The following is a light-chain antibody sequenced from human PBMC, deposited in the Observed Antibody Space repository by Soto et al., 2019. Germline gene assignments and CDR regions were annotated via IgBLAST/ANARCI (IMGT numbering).Light chain of an antibody. V-gene: IGLV1-40*01. CDR2: GNS. J-gene: IGLJ2*01. CDR1: SSNIGAGYD. Sequence: QSVLTQPPSVSGAPGLRVTISCTGSSSNIGAGYDVHWYQQLPGTAPKLLIYGNSNRPSGVPDRFSGSKSRTSASLAITGLQAEDEADYYCQSYDSSLSAVVFGGGTKLTVL. CDR3: QSYDSSLSAVV.